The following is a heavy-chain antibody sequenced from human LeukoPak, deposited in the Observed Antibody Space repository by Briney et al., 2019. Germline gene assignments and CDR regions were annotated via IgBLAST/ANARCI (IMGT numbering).Heavy chain of an antibody. V-gene: IGHV4-39*01. CDR2: IYYSGST. J-gene: IGHJ4*02. Sequence: SETLSLTCTVSGGSISSSSYYWGWLRQPPGKGLVWIGSIYYSGSTYYNPSLKSRVTISVDTSKNQFSLKLSSVTAADTAVYYCARHKPRIVGAAAGIDYWGQGTLVTVSS. CDR1: GGSISSSSYY. CDR3: ARHKPRIVGAAAGIDY. D-gene: IGHD1-26*01.